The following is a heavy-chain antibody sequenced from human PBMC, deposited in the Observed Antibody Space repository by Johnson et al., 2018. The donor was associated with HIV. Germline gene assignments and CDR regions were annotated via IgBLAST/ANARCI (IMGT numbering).Heavy chain of an antibody. CDR3: ASVHSGAFNF. J-gene: IGHJ3*01. CDR2: ISGSGGST. Sequence: VQLVESGGGLVQPGGSLRLSCAASGFTVSSNYMSWVRQAPGKGLEWVSVISGSGGSTYYADSVKGRFTISRDNFKNTVYLQMNSLRVDDTAVYYCASVHSGAFNFWGQGTMVTVSS. CDR1: GFTVSSNY. D-gene: IGHD3-10*01. V-gene: IGHV3-23*04.